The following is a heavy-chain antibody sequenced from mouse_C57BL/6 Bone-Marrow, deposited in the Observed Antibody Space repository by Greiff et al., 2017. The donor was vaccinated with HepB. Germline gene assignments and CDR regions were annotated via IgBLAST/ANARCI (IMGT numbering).Heavy chain of an antibody. J-gene: IGHJ2*01. Sequence: DVKLQESGAELVRPGASVKLSCTASGFNIKDDYMHWVKQRPEQGLEWIGWIDPENGDTEYASKFQGKATITADTSSNTAYLQLSSLTSEDTAVYYCTTFGFDYWGQGTTLTVSS. V-gene: IGHV14-4*01. CDR2: IDPENGDT. CDR1: GFNIKDDY. CDR3: TTFGFDY.